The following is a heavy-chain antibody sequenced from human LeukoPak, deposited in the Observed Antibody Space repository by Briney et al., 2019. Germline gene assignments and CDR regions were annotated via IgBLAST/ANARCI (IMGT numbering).Heavy chain of an antibody. J-gene: IGHJ4*02. CDR3: ARDHARAVAGNDY. Sequence: GGSLRLSCAASGFTLSSYWMSWVRQAPGKGLEWVANIRQDGTEKYYVASVKGRFTISRDNAKNSLYLQMNSLRAEDTAVYYCARDHARAVAGNDYWGLGTLVTVSS. V-gene: IGHV3-7*04. CDR2: IRQDGTEK. CDR1: GFTLSSYW. D-gene: IGHD6-19*01.